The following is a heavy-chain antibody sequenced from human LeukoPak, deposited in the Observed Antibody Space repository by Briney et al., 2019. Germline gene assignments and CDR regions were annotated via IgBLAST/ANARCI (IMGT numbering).Heavy chain of an antibody. Sequence: VGSLRLSCAASGFTFSSYWMSWVRQAPGKGLEWVANIKQDGSEKYYVDSVKGRFTISRDNAKNSLYLQMNSLRAEDTAVYYCARVGTPYSSSWYGYYYMDVWGKGTTVTVSS. CDR3: ARVGTPYSSSWYGYYYMDV. CDR2: IKQDGSEK. V-gene: IGHV3-7*04. J-gene: IGHJ6*03. CDR1: GFTFSSYW. D-gene: IGHD6-13*01.